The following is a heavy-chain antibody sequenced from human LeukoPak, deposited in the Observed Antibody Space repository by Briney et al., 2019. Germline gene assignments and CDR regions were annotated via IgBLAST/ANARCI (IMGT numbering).Heavy chain of an antibody. Sequence: PGGSLRLSCAASGFTFSRYAMHWVRQAPGKGLEWVGRTRNKANSYTTEYAASVKGRFTISRDDSKNSLYLQMNSLKTEDTAVYYCASVRSSGYYPNAFDIWGQGTMVTVSS. CDR1: GFTFSRYA. V-gene: IGHV3-72*01. CDR2: TRNKANSYTT. J-gene: IGHJ3*02. D-gene: IGHD3-22*01. CDR3: ASVRSSGYYPNAFDI.